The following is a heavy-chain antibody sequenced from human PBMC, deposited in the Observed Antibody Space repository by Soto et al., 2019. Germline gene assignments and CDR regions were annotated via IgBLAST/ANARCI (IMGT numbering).Heavy chain of an antibody. Sequence: PGGSLRLSCAASGFTFDDYTMHWVRQAPGKGLEWVSLISWDGGSTYYADSVKGRFTISRDKSKNSLYLQMNSLRTEDTALYYCAKDGASAAGTFSWGQGTLVTVS. D-gene: IGHD6-13*01. J-gene: IGHJ4*02. V-gene: IGHV3-43*01. CDR2: ISWDGGST. CDR3: AKDGASAAGTFS. CDR1: GFTFDDYT.